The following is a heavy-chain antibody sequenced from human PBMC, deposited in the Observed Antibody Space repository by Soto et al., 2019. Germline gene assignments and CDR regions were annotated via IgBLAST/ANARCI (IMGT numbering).Heavy chain of an antibody. Sequence: QITLRESGPTLVKPTQTLTLTCTFSGFSLTTTGVGLGWIRQPPGNALQWLALIYWDDDKRYSPSLKSRLTRPKDTSKTQVVLPTTNMDPVDTATYFCAHRGVRVTALFDYWGPGTPVTVSS. V-gene: IGHV2-5*02. CDR3: AHRGVRVTALFDY. CDR2: IYWDDDK. J-gene: IGHJ4*02. D-gene: IGHD3-16*01. CDR1: GFSLTTTGVG.